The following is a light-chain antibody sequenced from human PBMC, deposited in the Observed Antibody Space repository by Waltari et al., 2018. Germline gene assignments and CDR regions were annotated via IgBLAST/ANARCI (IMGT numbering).Light chain of an antibody. CDR1: RLGDKY. CDR2: HDN. J-gene: IGLJ3*02. CDR3: QAWDTSTTAAV. V-gene: IGLV3-1*01. Sequence: SYELTQPPSVSVSPGQTASITCSGHRLGDKYVSWYQHKPGQSPVLVIYHDNRRPAGIPGRVAGSNSGNTATLTISGTQAMDEADFYCQAWDTSTTAAVFGGGTKLTVL.